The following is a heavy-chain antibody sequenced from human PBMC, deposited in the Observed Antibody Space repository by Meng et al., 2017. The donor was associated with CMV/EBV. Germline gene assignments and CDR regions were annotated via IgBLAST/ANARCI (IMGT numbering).Heavy chain of an antibody. D-gene: IGHD6-19*01. CDR2: ISYDGSNK. V-gene: IGHV3-30-3*01. J-gene: IGHJ4*02. CDR1: GFTFSSYA. Sequence: VRVVGVGGGGVQPGRSLGLSCAASGFTFSSYAMHWVRQAPGKGLEWVAVISYDGSNKYYADSVKGRFTISRDNSKNTLYLQMNSLRAEDTAVYYCARGSVAGFDYWGQGTLVTVSS. CDR3: ARGSVAGFDY.